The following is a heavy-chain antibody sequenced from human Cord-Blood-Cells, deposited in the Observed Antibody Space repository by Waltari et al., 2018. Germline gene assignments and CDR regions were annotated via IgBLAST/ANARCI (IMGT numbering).Heavy chain of an antibody. J-gene: IGHJ5*02. D-gene: IGHD5-12*01. V-gene: IGHV1-69*01. Sequence: QVQLVQSGAEVKKPGSSVKVSCKASGGTFSSYAISWVRQAPGQGLEWMGGINPTFGTANYAQKFQGRVTITADESTSTAYMELSSLRSEDTAVYYCARELRDGYNQNWFDPWGQGTLVTVSS. CDR3: ARELRDGYNQNWFDP. CDR2: INPTFGTA. CDR1: GGTFSSYA.